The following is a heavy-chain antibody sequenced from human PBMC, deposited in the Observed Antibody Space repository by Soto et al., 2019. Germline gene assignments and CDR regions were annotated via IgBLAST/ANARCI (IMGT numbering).Heavy chain of an antibody. D-gene: IGHD6-19*01. CDR2: ISPDGEKT. Sequence: GGSLRLSXSASGFTFSAYAMHWVRQAPGKGLEYVSSISPDGEKTFHADSVKDRFTVSRDNSRNILYLQMNSLRDDDTAAYYCVKGGLALATAGRAQIDFWGQGTLVTVSS. CDR1: GFTFSAYA. J-gene: IGHJ4*02. CDR3: VKGGLALATAGRAQIDF. V-gene: IGHV3-64D*06.